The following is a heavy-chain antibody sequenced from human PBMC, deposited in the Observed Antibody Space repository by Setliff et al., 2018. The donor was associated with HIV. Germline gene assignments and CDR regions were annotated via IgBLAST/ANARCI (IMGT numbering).Heavy chain of an antibody. CDR3: AKDLTKLGWSRTSLKWAS. CDR2: ISSSSEYK. J-gene: IGHJ5*02. Sequence: PGGSLRLSCAASGFTVSSNYMSWVRQAPGKGLEWVSSISSSSEYKYSADSVKGRFTISRDNAKNSLYLQMNSLRAEDTALYHCAKDLTKLGWSRTSLKWASWGQGTLVTAPQ. D-gene: IGHD2-2*01. V-gene: IGHV3-21*04. CDR1: GFTVSSNY.